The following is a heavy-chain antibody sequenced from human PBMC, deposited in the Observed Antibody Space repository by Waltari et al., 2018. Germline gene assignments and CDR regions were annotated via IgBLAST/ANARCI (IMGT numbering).Heavy chain of an antibody. Sequence: EVQLVESGGGLVQPGGSLRLSCAASGFTVSSNYMSWVRQAPGKGLEWVSVIYSGGRTYYADSVKGRFTISRDNSKNTLYLQMNSLRAEDTAVYYCARALLLYYYDSSGYLGYWGQGTLVTVSS. J-gene: IGHJ4*02. CDR2: IYSGGRT. CDR1: GFTVSSNY. V-gene: IGHV3-66*02. D-gene: IGHD3-22*01. CDR3: ARALLLYYYDSSGYLGY.